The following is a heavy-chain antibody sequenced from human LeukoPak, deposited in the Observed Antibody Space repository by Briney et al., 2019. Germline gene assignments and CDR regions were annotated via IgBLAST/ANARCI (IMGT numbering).Heavy chain of an antibody. CDR2: ISSSSSYI. D-gene: IGHD6-19*01. CDR1: GFTFSSSW. CDR3: ARDRIAVAGSYYYYYGTDV. V-gene: IGHV3-21*01. Sequence: GGSLRLSCAASGFTFSSSWVHWVRQAPGKGLEWVSSISSSSSYIYYADSVKGRFTISRDNAKNSLYLQMNSLRAEDTAVYYCARDRIAVAGSYYYYYGTDVWGQGTTVTVSS. J-gene: IGHJ6*02.